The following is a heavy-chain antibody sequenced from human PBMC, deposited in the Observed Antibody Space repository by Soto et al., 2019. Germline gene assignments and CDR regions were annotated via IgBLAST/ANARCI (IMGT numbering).Heavy chain of an antibody. CDR1: GFTFSSYA. D-gene: IGHD2-2*01. CDR3: ARASSCPLTSPMDV. CDR2: ISYDGSNK. J-gene: IGHJ6*02. V-gene: IGHV3-30-3*01. Sequence: QVQLVESGGGVVQPGRYLRLSCAASGFTFSSYAMHWVRQAPGKGLEWVAVISYDGSNKYYADSVKGRFTISRDNSKNTLYLPMNSLRAEDTAVYYCARASSCPLTSPMDVWGQGTTVTVSS.